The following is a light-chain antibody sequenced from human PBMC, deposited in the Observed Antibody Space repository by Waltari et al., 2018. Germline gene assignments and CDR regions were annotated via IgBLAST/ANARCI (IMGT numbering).Light chain of an antibody. CDR3: CSYAGIVV. J-gene: IGLJ2*01. V-gene: IGLV2-23*02. CDR1: SRAAGNYNL. CDR2: EVS. Sequence: QSALTQPASVSGSPGQSITVSCTETSRAAGNYNLLPWYQQHPGTAPKRMIYEVSKRPSGVANRFSGSKSGNTASLTISGLQAEDEADYYCCSYAGIVVFGGGTKLTVL.